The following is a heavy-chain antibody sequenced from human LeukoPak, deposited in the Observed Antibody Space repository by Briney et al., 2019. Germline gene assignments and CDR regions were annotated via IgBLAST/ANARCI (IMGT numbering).Heavy chain of an antibody. CDR2: IRSKANSYAT. D-gene: IGHD6-19*01. J-gene: IGHJ4*02. Sequence: GGSLRLSCAASGFTFSGSAMHWVRQASGKGLEWVGRIRSKANSYATAYAASVKGRFTISRDDSKNTAYLQMNSLKTEDTAVYYCTRLAVAGDFDYWGQGTLVTVSS. V-gene: IGHV3-73*01. CDR1: GFTFSGSA. CDR3: TRLAVAGDFDY.